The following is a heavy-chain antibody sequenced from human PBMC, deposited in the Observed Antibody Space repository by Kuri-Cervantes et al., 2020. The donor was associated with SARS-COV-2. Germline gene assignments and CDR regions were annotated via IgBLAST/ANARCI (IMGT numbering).Heavy chain of an antibody. CDR3: ARDGRELGMVL. CDR1: GYTFTGYY. D-gene: IGHD7-27*01. V-gene: IGHV1-2*02. Sequence: AAVNVSCKASGYTFTGYYMHWVRQAPGQGLEWMGWINPDSGGTNYAQKFQGRVTMTRDTSISTDYMELSRLRSDDTAVYYCARDGRELGMVLWGQGTLVTVSS. J-gene: IGHJ4*02. CDR2: INPDSGGT.